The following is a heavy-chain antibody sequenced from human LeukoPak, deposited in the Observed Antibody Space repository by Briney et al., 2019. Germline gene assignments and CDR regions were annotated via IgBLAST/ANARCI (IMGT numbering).Heavy chain of an antibody. CDR2: IYYSGST. V-gene: IGHV4-39*07. CDR1: GGSISSSSYY. CDR3: AKYSGYIDY. J-gene: IGHJ4*02. D-gene: IGHD1-26*01. Sequence: NTSETLSLTCTVSGGSISSSSYYWGWIRQPPGKGLEWIGSIYYSGSTYYNPSLKSRVTISVDTSRNQFSLKLSSVTAADTAVYYCAKYSGYIDYWGQGTLVTVSS.